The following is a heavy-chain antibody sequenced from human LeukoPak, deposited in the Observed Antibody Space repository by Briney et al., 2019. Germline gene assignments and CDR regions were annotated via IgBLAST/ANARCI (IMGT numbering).Heavy chain of an antibody. CDR1: GYTFTSYD. D-gene: IGHD6-19*01. Sequence: GASVKVSCKASGYTFTSYDINWVRQATGQGLEGRGWMNPNSGNTGYAQKFQGRVTMTRNTSISTAYMELSSLRSEDTAVYYCARGQYSSLGVDYWGQGTLVTVSS. J-gene: IGHJ4*02. CDR2: MNPNSGNT. V-gene: IGHV1-8*01. CDR3: ARGQYSSLGVDY.